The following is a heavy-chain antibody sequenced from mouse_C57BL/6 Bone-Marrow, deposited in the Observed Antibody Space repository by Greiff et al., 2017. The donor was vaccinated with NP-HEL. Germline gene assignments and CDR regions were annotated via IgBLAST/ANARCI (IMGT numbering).Heavy chain of an antibody. CDR3: ARGTITTVVGPGY. V-gene: IGHV1-72*01. CDR2: IDPNSGGT. Sequence: QVQLQQPGAELVKPGASVKLSCQASGYTFTSYWMHWVKQRPGRGLEWVGRIDPNSGGTKYNEKFKSKATLTVDKPSSTAYMQLSSLTSEDSAVYYCARGTITTVVGPGYWGQGTTLTVSS. J-gene: IGHJ2*01. D-gene: IGHD1-1*01. CDR1: GYTFTSYW.